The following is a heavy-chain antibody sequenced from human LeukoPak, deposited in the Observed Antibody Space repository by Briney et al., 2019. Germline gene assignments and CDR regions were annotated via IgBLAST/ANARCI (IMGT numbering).Heavy chain of an antibody. CDR1: GFTVSSNY. V-gene: IGHV3-53*01. D-gene: IGHD3-3*01. CDR3: ARSSGLYYFDY. J-gene: IGHJ4*02. Sequence: GGSLRLSCAASGFTVSSNYMSWVRQAPGKGLEWVSVIYSGGSTYYADSVKGRFTISSDNLKNTLYLQMNSLRAEDTAVYYCARSSGLYYFDYWGQGTLVTVSS. CDR2: IYSGGST.